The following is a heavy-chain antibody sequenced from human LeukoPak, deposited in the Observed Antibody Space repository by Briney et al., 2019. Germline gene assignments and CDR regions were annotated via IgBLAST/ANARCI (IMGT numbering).Heavy chain of an antibody. Sequence: GGSLRLSCAASGFTFSSFGMIWVSQAPGSGLEWDSYISSSGTTITYADSVKGRFTISRDNAKNSLCLQMNSLSAEDTAVYYCARELTALDYWGQGTLVTVSS. D-gene: IGHD3-16*01. CDR2: ISSSGTTI. V-gene: IGHV3-48*01. CDR3: ARELTALDY. J-gene: IGHJ4*02. CDR1: GFTFSSFG.